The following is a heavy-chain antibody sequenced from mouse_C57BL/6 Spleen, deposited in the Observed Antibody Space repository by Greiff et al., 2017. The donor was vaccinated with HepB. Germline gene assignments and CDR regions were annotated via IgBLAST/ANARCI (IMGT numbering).Heavy chain of an antibody. V-gene: IGHV5-9-1*02. CDR1: GFTFSSYA. J-gene: IGHJ1*03. Sequence: EVKLMESGEGLVKPGGSLKLSCAASGFTFSSYAMSWVRQTPEKRLEWVAYISSGGDYIYYADTVKGRFTISRDNARNTLYLQMSSLKSEDTAMYYCTRDLGSWYFDVWGTGTTVTVSS. CDR3: TRDLGSWYFDV. CDR2: ISSGGDYI. D-gene: IGHD3-1*01.